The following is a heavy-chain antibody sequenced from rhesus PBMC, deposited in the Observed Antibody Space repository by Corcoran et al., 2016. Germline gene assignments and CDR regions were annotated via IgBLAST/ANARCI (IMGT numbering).Heavy chain of an antibody. CDR3: ARDLGSGSYYNHDAFDF. D-gene: IGHD3-16*01. Sequence: QVQLQGSGPGVVKPSETLSLTCAVSGGSISGDYYWSWIRQPPGKGLEWIGYIYGSGGRTNYNPSLKTRVSISIDTSKNQFSLKLSSVTAADTAVYYCARDLGSGSYYNHDAFDFWGQGLRVTVSS. J-gene: IGHJ3*01. CDR1: GGSISGDYY. CDR2: IYGSGGRT. V-gene: IGHV4-106*01.